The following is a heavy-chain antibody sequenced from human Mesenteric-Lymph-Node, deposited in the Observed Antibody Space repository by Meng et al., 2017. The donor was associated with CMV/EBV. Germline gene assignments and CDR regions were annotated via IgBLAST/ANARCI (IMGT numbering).Heavy chain of an antibody. D-gene: IGHD4-11*01. V-gene: IGHV3-23*03. J-gene: IGHJ6*02. Sequence: GESLKISCAASGFTFSSYAMSWVRQAPGKGLEWVSVIHSGGSGTYYADSVKGRFTISRDNSKNTLYLQMNSLRAEDTAVYYCAGDPGLPNGMNVWGQGTTVTVSS. CDR3: AGDPGLPNGMNV. CDR1: GFTFSSYA. CDR2: IHSGGSGT.